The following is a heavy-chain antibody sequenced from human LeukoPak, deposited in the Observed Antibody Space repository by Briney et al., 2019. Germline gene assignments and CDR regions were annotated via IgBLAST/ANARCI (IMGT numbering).Heavy chain of an antibody. CDR1: GGSISSYY. V-gene: IGHV4-59*12. J-gene: IGHJ4*02. CDR2: IYYSGST. Sequence: PSEALSLTCTVSGGSISSYYWSWIRQPPGKGLEWIGYIYYSGSTNYNPSLKSRVTISVDTSKNQFSLKLSSVTAADTAVYYCATYSLYCSGGSCRHYFDYWGQGTLVTVSS. D-gene: IGHD2-15*01. CDR3: ATYSLYCSGGSCRHYFDY.